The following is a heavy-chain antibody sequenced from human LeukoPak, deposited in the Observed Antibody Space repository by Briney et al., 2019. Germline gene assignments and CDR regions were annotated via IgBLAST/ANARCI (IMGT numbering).Heavy chain of an antibody. J-gene: IGHJ6*04. CDR3: ARDYSPDV. D-gene: IGHD4-11*01. V-gene: IGHV3-30*02. CDR1: GFTFSSYG. CDR2: IRYDGSKK. Sequence: PGGSLRLSCAASGFTFSSYGMHWVRQAPGKGLEWVAFIRYDGSKKYYADSVKGRFTISRDNAKNSLYLQMNSLRAEDTAVYYCARDYSPDVWGKGTTVTVSS.